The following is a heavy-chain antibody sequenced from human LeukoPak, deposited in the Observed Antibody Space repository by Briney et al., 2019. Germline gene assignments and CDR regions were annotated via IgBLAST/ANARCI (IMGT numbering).Heavy chain of an antibody. J-gene: IGHJ4*02. CDR3: ARDDCSSTSCYTLDY. CDR1: GYTFTGYY. D-gene: IGHD2-2*02. V-gene: IGHV1-2*02. CDR2: INPNSGGT. Sequence: ASVKVSCKASGYTFTGYYMHWVRQAPGQGLEWMGWINPNSGGTNYAQKFQGRVTMTRDTSISTAYMELSRLRSDDTAVYYRARDDCSSTSCYTLDYWGQGTLVTVSS.